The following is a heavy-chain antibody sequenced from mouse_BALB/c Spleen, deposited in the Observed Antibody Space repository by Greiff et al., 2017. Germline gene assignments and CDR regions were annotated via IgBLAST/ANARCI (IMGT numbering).Heavy chain of an antibody. V-gene: IGHV5-17*02. CDR2: ISSGSSTI. Sequence: EVKVVESGGGLVQPGGSRKLSCAASGFTFSSFGMHWVRQAPEKGLEWVAYISSGSSTIYYADTVKGRFTISRDNPKNTLFLQMTSLRSEDTAMYYCARSYRYDSYWYFDVWGAGTTVTVSS. J-gene: IGHJ1*01. CDR3: ARSYRYDSYWYFDV. CDR1: GFTFSSFG. D-gene: IGHD2-14*01.